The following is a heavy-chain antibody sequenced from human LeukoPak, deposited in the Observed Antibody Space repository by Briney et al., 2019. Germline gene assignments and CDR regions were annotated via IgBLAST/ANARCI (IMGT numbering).Heavy chain of an antibody. Sequence: SETLSLTCTVSGGSISSSNYYWGWIRQPPGKGLEWIGNIYYSGNTYYNPSLKSRVTISVDTSKNQFSLKLSSVTAADTAVYYCARHGTGGYFDTPPDYWGQGTLVTVSS. CDR1: GGSISSSNYY. CDR3: ARHGTGGYFDTPPDY. J-gene: IGHJ4*02. D-gene: IGHD3-9*01. V-gene: IGHV4-39*01. CDR2: IYYSGNT.